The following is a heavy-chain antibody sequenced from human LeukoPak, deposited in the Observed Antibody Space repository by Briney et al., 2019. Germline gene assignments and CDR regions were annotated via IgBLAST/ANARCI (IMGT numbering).Heavy chain of an antibody. CDR3: ANTGPTAFDI. D-gene: IGHD1-7*01. V-gene: IGHV3-21*01. J-gene: IGHJ3*02. CDR2: ISIRSSYK. CDR1: GFTFSIYS. Sequence: GGSLRLFCAASGFTFSIYSMNWVRQAPGKGLEWVSFISIRSSYKYYADSVKGRFTISRDNAKNSMYLQMNSLRAEDTAVYYCANTGPTAFDIWGQGTMVTVSS.